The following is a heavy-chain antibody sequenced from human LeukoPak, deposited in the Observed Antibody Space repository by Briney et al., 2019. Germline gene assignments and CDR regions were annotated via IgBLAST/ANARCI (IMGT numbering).Heavy chain of an antibody. CDR3: ARDTAMAFYYMDV. V-gene: IGHV1-2*02. CDR1: GYTFTGYY. Sequence: GASVKASCKASGYTFTGYYMHWVRQAPGQGLEWMGWINPNSGGTNYAQKFQGRVTMTRDTSISTAYVELSRLRSDDTAVYYCARDTAMAFYYMDVWGKGTTVTVSS. J-gene: IGHJ6*03. CDR2: INPNSGGT. D-gene: IGHD5-18*01.